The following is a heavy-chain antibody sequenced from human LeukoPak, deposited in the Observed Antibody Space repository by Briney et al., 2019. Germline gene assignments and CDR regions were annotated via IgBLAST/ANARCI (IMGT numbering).Heavy chain of an antibody. V-gene: IGHV4-39*07. J-gene: IGHJ4*02. CDR2: IYYSGST. Sequence: PSETLSLTCTVSGGSISSRSYYWGWIRQPPGKGLEWIGSIYYSGSTYYNPSLKSRVTISVDTSKNQFSLKLSSVTAADTAVYYCAAAVAGHLDYWGQGTLVTVSS. CDR1: GGSISSRSYY. D-gene: IGHD6-19*01. CDR3: AAAVAGHLDY.